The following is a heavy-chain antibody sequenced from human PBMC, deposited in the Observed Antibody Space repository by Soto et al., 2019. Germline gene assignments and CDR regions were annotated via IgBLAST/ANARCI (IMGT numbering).Heavy chain of an antibody. CDR1: GGSISSGGYS. Sequence: PSETLSLTCAVSGGSISSGGYSWSWIRQPPGKGLEWIGYIYHSGSTYYNPSLKSRVTISVDRSKNQFSLKLSSVTAADTAVYYCARGGIAAAGTSNWFDPWGQGTLVTVSS. V-gene: IGHV4-30-2*01. D-gene: IGHD6-13*01. CDR3: ARGGIAAAGTSNWFDP. CDR2: IYHSGST. J-gene: IGHJ5*02.